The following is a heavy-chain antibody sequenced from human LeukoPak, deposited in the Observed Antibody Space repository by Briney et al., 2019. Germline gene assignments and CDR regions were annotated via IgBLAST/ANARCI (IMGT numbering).Heavy chain of an antibody. V-gene: IGHV3-30-3*01. CDR3: ARSGSYYVYYYYGMDV. Sequence: GRSLRLSCAASGLTFSSYAMHWVRQAPGKGLEWVAVISYDGSNKYYADSVKGRFTISGDNSKNTLYLQMNSLRAEDTAVYYCARSGSYYVYYYYGMDVWGQGTTVTVSS. CDR2: ISYDGSNK. D-gene: IGHD1-26*01. CDR1: GLTFSSYA. J-gene: IGHJ6*02.